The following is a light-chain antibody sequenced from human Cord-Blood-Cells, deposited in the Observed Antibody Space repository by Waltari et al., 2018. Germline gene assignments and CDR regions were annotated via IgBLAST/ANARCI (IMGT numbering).Light chain of an antibody. CDR3: SSYTRSSNVV. V-gene: IGLV2-14*01. CDR1: SSDVGGYNY. Sequence: QSALTQPASVSGSPGQSITISCTGTSSDVGGYNYVSWYQQHPGKAPKLMIYEVSNRPSGVSHRFSGSKSGNTASLTISGLQAEDEADYYCSSYTRSSNVVFGGGTKLTVL. J-gene: IGLJ2*01. CDR2: EVS.